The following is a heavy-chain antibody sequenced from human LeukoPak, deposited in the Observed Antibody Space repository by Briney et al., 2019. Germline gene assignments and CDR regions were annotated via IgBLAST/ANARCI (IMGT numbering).Heavy chain of an antibody. V-gene: IGHV3-66*01. J-gene: IGHJ4*02. CDR2: IYSGGST. D-gene: IGHD6-19*01. CDR1: GFTVSSNY. CDR3: ARAEYSSGWYVDY. Sequence: PGGSLRLSCAASGFTVSSNYMSWVRQAPGKGLEWVSVIYSGGSTYYADSVKGRFTISRDNSKNTLYLQMNSLRAEDTAVYYCARAEYSSGWYVDYWGQGTLVTVSS.